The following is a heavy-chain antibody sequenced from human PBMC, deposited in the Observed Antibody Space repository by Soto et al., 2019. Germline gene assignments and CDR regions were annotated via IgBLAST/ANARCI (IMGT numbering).Heavy chain of an antibody. Sequence: ASVKVSCKASGYSLTDNCITWVRQASGQGLEYVGWISPDSGKTDYAQKFQGRVTMTRDTSINTVYMELSSLRSDDTAVYYCASVYGYYYYYMDVWGKGTTVTVSS. V-gene: IGHV1-8*01. J-gene: IGHJ6*03. D-gene: IGHD2-8*01. CDR3: ASVYGYYYYYMDV. CDR2: ISPDSGKT. CDR1: GYSLTDNC.